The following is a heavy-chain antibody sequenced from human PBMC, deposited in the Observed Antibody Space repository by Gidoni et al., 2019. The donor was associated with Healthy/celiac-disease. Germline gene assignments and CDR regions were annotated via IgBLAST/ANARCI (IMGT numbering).Heavy chain of an antibody. CDR2: IYYSGST. CDR1: GCSISSSSYY. D-gene: IGHD5-18*01. CDR3: AIWGTAMVTEDYFDY. J-gene: IGHJ4*02. Sequence: QLQLQESGPGLVKPSETLSLTCTVSGCSISSSSYYWGWIRQPPGKGLEWIGSIYYSGSTYYNPSLKSRVTISVDTSKNQFSLKLSSVTAADTAVYYCAIWGTAMVTEDYFDYWGQGTLVTVSS. V-gene: IGHV4-39*01.